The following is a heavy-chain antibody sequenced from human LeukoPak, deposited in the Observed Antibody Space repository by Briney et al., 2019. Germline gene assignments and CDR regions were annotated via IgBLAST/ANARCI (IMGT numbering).Heavy chain of an antibody. Sequence: GESLKISCKGSGSGFTSYWISWVRQMPGKGLEWMGIIYPGDSDTRYSPSFQGQVTISADKSISTSYLQWSSLKSSDTAMYYCARPYYYGSGSRGSHYYYMDVWGKGTTVTVSS. D-gene: IGHD3-10*01. CDR1: GSGFTSYW. J-gene: IGHJ6*03. CDR3: ARPYYYGSGSRGSHYYYMDV. CDR2: IYPGDSDT. V-gene: IGHV5-51*01.